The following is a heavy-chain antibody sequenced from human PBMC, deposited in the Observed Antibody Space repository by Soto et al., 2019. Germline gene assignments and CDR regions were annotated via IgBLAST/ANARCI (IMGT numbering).Heavy chain of an antibody. CDR2: INPSGGST. Sequence: ASVKVSCKASGYTVTSYYMHWVRQAPGQGLEWMGIINPSGGSTSYAQKFQGRVTMTRDTSTSTVYMELSSLRYEDTAVYYCARDGVTGNFDYWGKGTLVTVSS. J-gene: IGHJ4*02. V-gene: IGHV1-46*01. CDR1: GYTVTSYY. D-gene: IGHD2-21*02. CDR3: ARDGVTGNFDY.